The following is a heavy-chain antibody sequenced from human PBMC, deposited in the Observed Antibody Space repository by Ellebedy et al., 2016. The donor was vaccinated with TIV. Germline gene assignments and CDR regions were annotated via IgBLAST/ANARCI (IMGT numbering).Heavy chain of an antibody. CDR1: GFTFSSYA. Sequence: GESLKISCAASGFTFSSYAMSWVRQAPGKGLVWVSRINNDGNITIYADSVRGRFTISRDNSKNTLYLQMNSLRAEDTALYYCAKDDDLSLRIRFDSWGQGTLVTVSS. CDR2: INNDGNIT. D-gene: IGHD2/OR15-2a*01. V-gene: IGHV3-23*01. J-gene: IGHJ5*01. CDR3: AKDDDLSLRIRFDS.